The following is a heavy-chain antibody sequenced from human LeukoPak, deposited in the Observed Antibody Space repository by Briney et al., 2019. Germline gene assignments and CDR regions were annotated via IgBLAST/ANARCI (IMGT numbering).Heavy chain of an antibody. Sequence: ASVKVSCKASGYTFTSYDINWVRQATGQGLEWMGWMNPNSGNTGYAQKFQGRVTMTRNTSISTAYMELSSLRSEDTAVYYCARVAVVVPAGGMDVWGKGTTVTVSS. J-gene: IGHJ6*03. CDR1: GYTFTSYD. CDR3: ARVAVVVPAGGMDV. D-gene: IGHD2-2*01. CDR2: MNPNSGNT. V-gene: IGHV1-8*01.